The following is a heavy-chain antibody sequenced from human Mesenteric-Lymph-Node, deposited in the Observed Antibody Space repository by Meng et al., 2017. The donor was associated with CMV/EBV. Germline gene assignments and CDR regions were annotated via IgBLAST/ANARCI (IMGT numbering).Heavy chain of an antibody. D-gene: IGHD3-10*01. V-gene: IGHV3-74*01. CDR3: ARDLIWFGEHDAFDI. CDR2: ITSQGST. Sequence: GESLKISCAASGFTFSSHWMHWVRQAPGEGLVWVSRITSQGSTTYADSVQGRFTISRDIAKNTLYLQMNSLRAEDTAVYYCARDLIWFGEHDAFDIWGQGTMVTVSS. CDR1: GFTFSSHW. J-gene: IGHJ3*02.